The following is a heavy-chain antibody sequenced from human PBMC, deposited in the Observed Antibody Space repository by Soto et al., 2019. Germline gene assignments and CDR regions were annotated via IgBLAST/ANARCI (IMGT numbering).Heavy chain of an antibody. J-gene: IGHJ5*02. CDR3: ARRNYSSGWSYWFDP. Sequence: PSETLSLTCTVSGGSISGYSWSWIRQPPGKGLEWIGYISYTGNTNYNPSLKSRVTISVDIYKSHLSLKLTSVTAADTAVYYCARRNYSSGWSYWFDPWGQGTLVTVSS. V-gene: IGHV4-59*08. CDR2: ISYTGNT. D-gene: IGHD6-19*01. CDR1: GGSISGYS.